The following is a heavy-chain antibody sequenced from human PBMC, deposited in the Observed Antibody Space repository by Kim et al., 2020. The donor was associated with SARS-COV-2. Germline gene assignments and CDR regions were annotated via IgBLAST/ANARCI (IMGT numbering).Heavy chain of an antibody. Sequence: GGSLRLSCAASGFTFSSYAMSWVRQAPGKGLEWVSAISGSGGSTYYADSVKGRFTISRDNSKNTLYLQMNSLRAEDTAVYYCAKDGCRVVVAATCGMDVWGQGTTVTLSS. CDR3: AKDGCRVVVAATCGMDV. CDR1: GFTFSSYA. CDR2: ISGSGGST. D-gene: IGHD2-15*01. V-gene: IGHV3-23*01. J-gene: IGHJ6*02.